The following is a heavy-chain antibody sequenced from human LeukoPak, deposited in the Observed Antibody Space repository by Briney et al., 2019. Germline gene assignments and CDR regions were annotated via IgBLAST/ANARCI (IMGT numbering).Heavy chain of an antibody. D-gene: IGHD6-19*01. V-gene: IGHV1-2*02. CDR3: ARVNLAVDGYYFDY. Sequence: ASVKVSCKASGYTFTGYYMHWVRQAPGQGLEWMGWINPNSGGTNYAQKFQGRVTMTRDTSISTAYMELSRLRSDDTAVYYCARVNLAVDGYYFDYWGQGTLVAVSS. J-gene: IGHJ4*02. CDR1: GYTFTGYY. CDR2: INPNSGGT.